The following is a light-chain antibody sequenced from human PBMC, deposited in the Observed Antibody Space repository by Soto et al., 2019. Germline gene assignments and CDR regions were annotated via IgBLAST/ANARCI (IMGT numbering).Light chain of an antibody. V-gene: IGKV1-39*01. CDR2: TTS. CDR3: QQTSNTSWT. J-gene: IGKJ1*01. CDR1: QSTGKY. Sequence: DIQMTQSPSSLSASVGDRVTITCRASQSTGKYLNWYQQKPGKAPNLLIHTTSNLQSGVPSRFSGSGSGTDFTLTVSSLQPEDFATYYCQQTSNTSWTFGQGTKVEIK.